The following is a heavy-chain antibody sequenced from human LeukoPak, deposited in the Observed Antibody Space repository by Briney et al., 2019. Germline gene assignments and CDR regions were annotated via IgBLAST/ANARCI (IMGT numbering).Heavy chain of an antibody. Sequence: GGSLRLSCAASGFILSNYRMNWVRQAPGKGLEWVAVIWYGGSNKYYADSVKGRFTISRDNSKNTLYLQMNSLRAEDTAVYYCCDLRRGYWGQGTLVTVSS. CDR2: IWYGGSNK. J-gene: IGHJ4*02. CDR3: CDLRRGY. V-gene: IGHV3-33*08. CDR1: GFILSNYR. D-gene: IGHD5-24*01.